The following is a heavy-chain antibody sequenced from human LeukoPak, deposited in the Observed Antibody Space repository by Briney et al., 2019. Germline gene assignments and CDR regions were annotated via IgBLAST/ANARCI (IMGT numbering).Heavy chain of an antibody. V-gene: IGHV3-7*03. CDR3: ARKGYSYGGFDY. J-gene: IGHJ4*02. CDR1: EFTFSSYW. D-gene: IGHD5-18*01. CDR2: IKQDGSEK. Sequence: GGCLRLSCAASEFTFSSYWMSWVRQAPGRGLEWVANIKQDGSEKYYVDSVKGRFTISRENAKNSLYLQVNSLRAEDTAVYYCARKGYSYGGFDYWGQGTLVTVSS.